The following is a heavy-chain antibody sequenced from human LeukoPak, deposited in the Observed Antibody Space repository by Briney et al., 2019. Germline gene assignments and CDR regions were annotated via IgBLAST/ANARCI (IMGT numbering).Heavy chain of an antibody. Sequence: SETLSLTCTVSGGSIGLYHWTWIRQPPGQGLEWIGYIFYNGSTKYNPSLKSRVTISIDTSKNQFSLRLNSVTTADTAMYYCARDRAAGSDWLDPWGQGTLVTVSS. V-gene: IGHV4-59*01. CDR2: IFYNGST. J-gene: IGHJ5*02. CDR3: ARDRAAGSDWLDP. CDR1: GGSIGLYH. D-gene: IGHD3-10*01.